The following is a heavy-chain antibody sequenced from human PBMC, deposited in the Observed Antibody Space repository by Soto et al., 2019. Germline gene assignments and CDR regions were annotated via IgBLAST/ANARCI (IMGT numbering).Heavy chain of an antibody. CDR3: ARSPEATVTAFDY. J-gene: IGHJ4*02. CDR2: IYYSGST. V-gene: IGHV4-31*03. CDR1: GGSISSGGYY. D-gene: IGHD4-17*01. Sequence: QVQLQESGPGLVKPSQTLSLTCTVSGGSISSGGYYWSWIRQHPGKGLEWIGYIYYSGSTYYNPYLQSRVTISVYTSKNQFSLKLSSVTAADTAVYYCARSPEATVTAFDYWGQGTLVTVSS.